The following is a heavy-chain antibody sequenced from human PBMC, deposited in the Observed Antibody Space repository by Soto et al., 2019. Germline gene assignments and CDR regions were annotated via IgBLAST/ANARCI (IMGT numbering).Heavy chain of an antibody. CDR2: IYYSGST. J-gene: IGHJ6*02. V-gene: IGHV4-30-4*01. CDR3: ARTNWGSGYGMDV. CDR1: GGSISSGDYY. Sequence: PSETLSLTCTFSGGSISSGDYYWSWIRQPPGKGLEWIGYIYYSGSTYYNPSLKSRVTISVDTSKNQSSLKLSSVTAADMGVYSCARTNWGSGYGMDVWGQGTTVTVSS. D-gene: IGHD7-27*01.